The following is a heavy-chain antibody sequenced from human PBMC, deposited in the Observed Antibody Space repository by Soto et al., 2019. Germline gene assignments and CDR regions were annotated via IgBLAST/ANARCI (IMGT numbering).Heavy chain of an antibody. D-gene: IGHD2-2*01. V-gene: IGHV2-70*04. CDR2: IDWDDDK. J-gene: IGHJ4*02. Sequence: QTLTLTCTFSGFSLSTSGMRVSWIRQPPGKALEWLARIDWDDDKFYSTSLKTRLIISKDTSKNQVVLTMTNMDPVDTATYYCAREALGYCSSTSCYYFDYWGQGTLVTVSS. CDR3: AREALGYCSSTSCYYFDY. CDR1: GFSLSTSGMR.